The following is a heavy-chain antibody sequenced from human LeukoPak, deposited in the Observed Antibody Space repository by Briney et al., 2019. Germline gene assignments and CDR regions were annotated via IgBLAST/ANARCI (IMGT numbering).Heavy chain of an antibody. V-gene: IGHV6-1*01. CDR1: GDSVFSSTAA. CDR3: ARDDVGRRYDY. Sequence: SQTLSLTCAIPGDSVFSSTAAWNWIRLSPPRGLEWLGRTYYRSNWINEYAISVRGRIAINPDTSKNQFSLQLNSVTPEDTAVYFCARDDVGRRYDYWGQGIRVTVST. CDR2: TYYRSNWIN. J-gene: IGHJ4*02. D-gene: IGHD1-26*01.